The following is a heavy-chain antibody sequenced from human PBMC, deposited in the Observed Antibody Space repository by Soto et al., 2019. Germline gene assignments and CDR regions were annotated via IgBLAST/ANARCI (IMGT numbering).Heavy chain of an antibody. CDR3: ARSGSYYPARNWFGP. J-gene: IGHJ5*02. D-gene: IGHD3-10*01. CDR1: GYTFTSYG. CDR2: ISGFNDDT. V-gene: IGHV1-18*01. Sequence: QAQLVQSGVEMKNVWASVKVSCKASGYTFTSYGISWVRQAPGQGLEWMGWISGFNDDTNHAQKFQGRVTVTKATSTSTAYMELRSLKSDDTAVYYCARSGSYYPARNWFGPWGQGTLVTVSS.